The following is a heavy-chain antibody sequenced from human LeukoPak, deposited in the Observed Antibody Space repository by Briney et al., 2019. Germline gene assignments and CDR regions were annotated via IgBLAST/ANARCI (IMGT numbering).Heavy chain of an antibody. CDR3: AGGPVDGYNSYFDY. Sequence: GASVKVSCKASGGTFSSYAISWVRQAPGQGLEWMGRIIPISGIANYAQKFQGRVTITADKSTSTAYMELSSLRSEDTAVYYCAGGPVDGYNSYFDYWGQGTLVTVSS. V-gene: IGHV1-69*04. D-gene: IGHD5-24*01. J-gene: IGHJ4*02. CDR1: GGTFSSYA. CDR2: IIPISGIA.